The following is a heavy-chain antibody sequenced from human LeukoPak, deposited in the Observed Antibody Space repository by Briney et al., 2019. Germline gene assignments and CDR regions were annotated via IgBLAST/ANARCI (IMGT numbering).Heavy chain of an antibody. D-gene: IGHD6-19*01. J-gene: IGHJ4*02. CDR3: ARGVAGGDF. CDR2: VNPDSGKT. V-gene: IGHV1-8*01. CDR1: GYTCTSFE. Sequence: GASVKVSCKASGYTCTSFEINWVRQSTGQGLEWMGWVNPDSGKTAYALKFQDRLIMTTNISLSTVYMELASLKSEDTAVYYCARGVAGGDFWGQGTLVTVSS.